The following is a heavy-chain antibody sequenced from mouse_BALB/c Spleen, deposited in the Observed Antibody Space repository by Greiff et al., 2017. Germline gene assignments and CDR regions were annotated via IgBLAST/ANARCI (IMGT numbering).Heavy chain of an antibody. J-gene: IGHJ4*01. CDR1: GFTFSDYG. CDR2: ISNLAYSI. CDR3: ARSNGNFYAMDY. Sequence: EVQVVESGGGLVQPGGSRKLSCAASGFTFSDYGMAWVRQAPGKGPEWVAFISNLAYSIYYADTVTGRFTISRENAKNTLYLEMSSLRSEDTAMYYCARSNGNFYAMDYWGQGTSVTVSS. V-gene: IGHV5-15*02. D-gene: IGHD2-1*01.